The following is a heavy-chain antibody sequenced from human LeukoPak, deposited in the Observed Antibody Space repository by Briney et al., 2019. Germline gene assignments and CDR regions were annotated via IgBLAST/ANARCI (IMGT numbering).Heavy chain of an antibody. CDR2: IYYSGST. CDR3: ARDQDWSGYKSAFDI. V-gene: IGHV4-39*07. J-gene: IGHJ3*02. Sequence: SETLSLTCTVSGGSISSSSYYWGWIRQPPGKGLEWIGSIYYSGSTYYNPSLKSRVTISVDTSKNQFSLKLSSVTAADTAVYYCARDQDWSGYKSAFDIWGQGTMATVSS. CDR1: GGSISSSSYY. D-gene: IGHD3-3*01.